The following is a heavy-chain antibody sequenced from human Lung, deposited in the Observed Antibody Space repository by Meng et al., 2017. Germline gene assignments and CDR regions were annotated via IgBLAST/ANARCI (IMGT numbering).Heavy chain of an antibody. CDR1: GGSFSDYY. Sequence: QGQLQQGRAGLLQPSETLSLTCVCSGGSFSDYYWSWIRQPPGKGLEWIGEINHSGSTNYNPSLESRATISVDTSQNNLSLKLSSVTAVDSAVYYCARGPTTMAHDFDYWGQGTLVTVSS. V-gene: IGHV4-34*01. J-gene: IGHJ4*02. CDR2: INHSGST. CDR3: ARGPTTMAHDFDY. D-gene: IGHD4-11*01.